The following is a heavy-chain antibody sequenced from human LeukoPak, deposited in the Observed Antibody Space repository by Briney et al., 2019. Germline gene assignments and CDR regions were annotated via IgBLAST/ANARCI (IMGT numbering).Heavy chain of an antibody. V-gene: IGHV4-59*01. CDR1: GGSISSYY. CDR2: IYYSGST. CDR3: ARVTGYRIEDYFDY. D-gene: IGHD6-13*01. Sequence: SETLSLTCTVSGGSISSYYWSWIRQPPGKGLEWIGYIYYSGSTNYNPSLKSRVTIAVETSKNEFSLKLRSVTAADTAVYYCARVTGYRIEDYFDYWGQGTLVTVSS. J-gene: IGHJ4*02.